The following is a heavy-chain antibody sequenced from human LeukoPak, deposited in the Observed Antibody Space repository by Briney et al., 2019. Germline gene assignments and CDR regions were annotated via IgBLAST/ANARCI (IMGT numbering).Heavy chain of an antibody. Sequence: SVKVSFTASGGTFSSYAISWVRQAPGQGLEWMGGIIPIFGTANYAQKFQGRVTITADESTSTAYMELSSLRSEDTAVYYCARDRRISIAAAGTRFHYFDYWGQGTLVTVSS. V-gene: IGHV1-69*13. CDR3: ARDRRISIAAAGTRFHYFDY. CDR1: GGTFSSYA. CDR2: IIPIFGTA. D-gene: IGHD6-13*01. J-gene: IGHJ4*02.